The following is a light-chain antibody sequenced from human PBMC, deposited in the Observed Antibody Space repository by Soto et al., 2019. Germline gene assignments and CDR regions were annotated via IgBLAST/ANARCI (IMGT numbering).Light chain of an antibody. CDR1: QDIDNY. Sequence: DIQMTQSPSSLSASVGDRVTITCQASQDIDNYLSWYQKKPGKAPKLLIYDASNSETGVPPRFSGSGSGTDFTFTISSLQPEDIATYYCQQSLNLPPTFGQGTKVEIK. J-gene: IGKJ1*01. V-gene: IGKV1-33*01. CDR2: DAS. CDR3: QQSLNLPPT.